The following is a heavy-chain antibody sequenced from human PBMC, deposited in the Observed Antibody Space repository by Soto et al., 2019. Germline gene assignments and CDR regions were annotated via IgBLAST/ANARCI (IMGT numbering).Heavy chain of an antibody. D-gene: IGHD2-15*01. CDR1: GFSFGTYW. CDR2: IKEDGSEE. J-gene: IGHJ4*02. V-gene: IGHV3-7*01. CDR3: ARDAGCGGGSCYSIWRY. Sequence: EVQLVESGGGLVQPGGSLRLSCAASGFSFGTYWISWVRQAPGKGLEWVANIKEDGSEEYYVDSVKGRFTISRDNAKNSLYLQMNSLRAADTAMYYCARDAGCGGGSCYSIWRYWGQGTLVTVSP.